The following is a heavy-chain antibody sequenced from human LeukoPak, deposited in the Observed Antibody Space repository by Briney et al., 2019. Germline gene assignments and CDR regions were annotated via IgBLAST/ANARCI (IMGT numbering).Heavy chain of an antibody. Sequence: GGSLRLSCAASGFTVSSNYMSWVRQAPGKGLEWVSDIYSGGSTYYAESVKGRFTISRDNSKNTLYLQMNSLRAEDTAVYYCARGYYDSSGYGGFDPWGQGTLVTVSS. CDR1: GFTVSSNY. D-gene: IGHD3-22*01. V-gene: IGHV3-53*01. CDR2: IYSGGST. J-gene: IGHJ5*02. CDR3: ARGYYDSSGYGGFDP.